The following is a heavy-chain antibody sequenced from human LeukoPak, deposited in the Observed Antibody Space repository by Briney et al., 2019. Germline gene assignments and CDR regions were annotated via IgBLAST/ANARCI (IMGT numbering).Heavy chain of an antibody. CDR1: GGSISSGDYY. V-gene: IGHV4-30-4*01. CDR2: IFYSGNT. D-gene: IGHD4-23*01. CDR3: ARGGNDLDY. Sequence: SETLSLTCTVSGGSISSGDYYWGWIRQPPGKGLEWIGYIFYSGNTYYNPSLKSRVTISVDTSKNPLSLKLSAVTAADTAVYYCARGGNDLDYWGQGTLVTVSS. J-gene: IGHJ4*02.